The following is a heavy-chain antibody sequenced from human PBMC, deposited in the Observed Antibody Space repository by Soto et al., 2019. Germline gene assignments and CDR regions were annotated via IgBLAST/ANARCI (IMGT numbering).Heavy chain of an antibody. CDR3: ARLVGSSWCDY. CDR1: GGSISSYY. V-gene: IGHV4-59*08. D-gene: IGHD6-13*01. Sequence: KPSETLSLTCTVSGGSISSYYWSWIRQPPGKGLEWIGYISYSGSTNYNPSLKSRVTISVDTSRNQFSLKLSSVTAADTAVYYCARLVGSSWCDYWGQGTLVTVSS. J-gene: IGHJ4*02. CDR2: ISYSGST.